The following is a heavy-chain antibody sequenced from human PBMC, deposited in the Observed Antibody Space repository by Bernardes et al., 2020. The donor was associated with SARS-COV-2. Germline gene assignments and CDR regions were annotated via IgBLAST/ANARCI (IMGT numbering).Heavy chain of an antibody. Sequence: SETLSLTCAVYGGSFSGYDWSWIRQPPGKGLEWIGEINHSGSTNYNPSLKSRVTISVDTSKNQFSLKLSSVTAADTAVYYCARGPRITMIVVVITNAFDIWGQGTMVTVSS. D-gene: IGHD3-22*01. CDR2: INHSGST. CDR3: ARGPRITMIVVVITNAFDI. CDR1: GGSFSGYD. J-gene: IGHJ3*02. V-gene: IGHV4-34*01.